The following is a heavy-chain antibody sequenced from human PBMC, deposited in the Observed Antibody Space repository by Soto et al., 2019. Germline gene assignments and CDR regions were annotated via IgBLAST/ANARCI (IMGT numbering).Heavy chain of an antibody. CDR3: ARDDVLCDGGRCYGVPLYV. Sequence: GALRLSYAASWFTRRSKYKSWVPPAPGEGGEWVSLIQSGGPTYYADSVKGRFTISRDTSENTLHLQMDSLRAEDTAVYYCARDDVLCDGGRCYGVPLYVWGKGTTVTVSS. D-gene: IGHD2-15*01. V-gene: IGHV3-66*01. J-gene: IGHJ6*04. CDR1: WFTRRSKY. CDR2: IQSGGPT.